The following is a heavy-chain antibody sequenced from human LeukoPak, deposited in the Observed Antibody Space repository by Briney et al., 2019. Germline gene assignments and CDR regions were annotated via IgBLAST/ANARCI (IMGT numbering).Heavy chain of an antibody. Sequence: SQTLSLTCAVYGGSFSGYYWSWIRQPPGKGLEWIGEINHSGGTNYNPSLKRRVTISVDTSKNQFSLKLSSVAAADTAFYYCASQGHHGKIVGTTLSYFYMDVWGKGTTVTVSS. CDR1: GGSFSGYY. CDR3: ASQGHHGKIVGTTLSYFYMDV. D-gene: IGHD1-26*01. J-gene: IGHJ6*03. CDR2: INHSGGT. V-gene: IGHV4-34*01.